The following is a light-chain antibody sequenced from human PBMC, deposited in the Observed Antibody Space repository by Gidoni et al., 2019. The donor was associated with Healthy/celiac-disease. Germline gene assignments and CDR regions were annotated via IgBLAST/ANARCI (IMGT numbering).Light chain of an antibody. CDR2: RNN. V-gene: IGLV1-47*01. J-gene: IGLJ3*02. CDR1: SSNIGSNY. CDR3: AAWDDSLSAWV. Sequence: QSVLTQPPSPSGTPGPRVTISCSGSSSNIGSNYVYWYQQLPGTAPKLLIYRNNQRPSGVPDRFSGSKSGTSASLAISGLRSEDEADYYCAAWDDSLSAWVFGGGTKLTVL.